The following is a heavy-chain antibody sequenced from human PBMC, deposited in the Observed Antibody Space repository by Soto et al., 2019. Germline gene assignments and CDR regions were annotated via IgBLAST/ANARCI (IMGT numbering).Heavy chain of an antibody. J-gene: IGHJ4*02. CDR3: ATAYYNYGYFDY. Sequence: QVQLQESGPGLAKPSETLSLTCTVSGGSISSYYWSWIRQPPGKGLEWIGYIYYSGSTNYNPSLKSRVTISVDTSKNQFSLKLSSVTAADTAVYYCATAYYNYGYFDYWGQGTLVTVSS. V-gene: IGHV4-59*01. D-gene: IGHD5-18*01. CDR2: IYYSGST. CDR1: GGSISSYY.